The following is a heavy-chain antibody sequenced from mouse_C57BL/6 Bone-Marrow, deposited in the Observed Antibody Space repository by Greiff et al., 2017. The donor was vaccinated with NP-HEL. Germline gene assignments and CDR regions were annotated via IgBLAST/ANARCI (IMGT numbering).Heavy chain of an antibody. CDR1: GYPFTSYW. V-gene: IGHV1-69*01. J-gene: IGHJ3*01. CDR3: ARAWYYYGSSPWFAY. CDR2: IDPSDSYT. Sequence: QVQLQQPGAELVMPGASVKLSCKASGYPFTSYWMPWVKQRPGQGLEWIGEIDPSDSYTTYNQKFKGKSTLTVDKSSSTAYMQLSSLTSEYSAVYYCARAWYYYGSSPWFAYWGQGTLVTVSA. D-gene: IGHD1-1*01.